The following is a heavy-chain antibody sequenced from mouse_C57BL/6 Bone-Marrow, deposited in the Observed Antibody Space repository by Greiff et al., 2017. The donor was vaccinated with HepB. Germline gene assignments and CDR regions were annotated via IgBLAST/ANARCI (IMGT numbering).Heavy chain of an antibody. CDR2: IDPSDSYT. CDR3: ARECITTVVEGGWVAY. Sequence: QVQLQQPGAELVKPGASVKLSCKASGYTFTSYWMQWVKQRPGQGLEWIGEIDPSDSYTNFNQKFKGKATLTVDTSSSTAYMQLSSLTSEDSAVYYCARECITTVVEGGWVAYWGQGTLVTVSA. V-gene: IGHV1-50*01. D-gene: IGHD1-1*01. J-gene: IGHJ3*01. CDR1: GYTFTSYW.